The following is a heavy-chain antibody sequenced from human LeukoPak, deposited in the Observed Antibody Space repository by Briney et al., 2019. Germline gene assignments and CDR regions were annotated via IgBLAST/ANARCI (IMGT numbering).Heavy chain of an antibody. CDR1: EFTVSVNY. CDR2: IYSGGST. D-gene: IGHD3-22*01. Sequence: PGGSLRLSCAASEFTVSVNYMSWVRQAPGKGLEWVSVIYSGGSTYYADSVKGRFTISRDNSKNTLYLQMNSLRAEDTAVYYCARDLGHYYDRADAFDIWGQGTMVTVSS. V-gene: IGHV3-53*01. CDR3: ARDLGHYYDRADAFDI. J-gene: IGHJ3*02.